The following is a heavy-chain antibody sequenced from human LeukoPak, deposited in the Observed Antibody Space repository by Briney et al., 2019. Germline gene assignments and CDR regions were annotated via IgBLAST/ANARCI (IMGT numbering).Heavy chain of an antibody. Sequence: PSETLSLTCTVSGGSISSGGYYWGWIRQHPGKGLEWIGYIYYSGSTYYNPSLKSRVTISVDTSKNQFSLKLSSVTAADTAVYYCAREYATVTTPYFDYWGQGTLVTVSS. CDR3: AREYATVTTPYFDY. J-gene: IGHJ4*02. CDR1: GGSISSGGYY. D-gene: IGHD4-17*01. V-gene: IGHV4-31*03. CDR2: IYYSGST.